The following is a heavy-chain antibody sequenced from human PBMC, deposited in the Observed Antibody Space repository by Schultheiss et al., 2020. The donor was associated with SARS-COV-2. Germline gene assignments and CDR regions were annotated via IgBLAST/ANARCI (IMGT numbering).Heavy chain of an antibody. J-gene: IGHJ4*02. Sequence: SETLSLTCTVSGGSISSYYWSWIRQHPGKGLEWIGYIYYSGSTYYNPSLKSRVTISVDTSKNQFSLKLSSVTAADTAVYYCAKAGGEYSSSSIDYWGQGTLVTVSS. CDR2: IYYSGST. CDR1: GGSISSYY. CDR3: AKAGGEYSSSSIDY. D-gene: IGHD6-6*01. V-gene: IGHV4-59*01.